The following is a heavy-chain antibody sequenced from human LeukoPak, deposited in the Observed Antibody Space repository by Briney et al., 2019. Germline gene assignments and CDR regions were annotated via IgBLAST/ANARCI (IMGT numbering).Heavy chain of an antibody. CDR3: ARGRGAVAGTRGGYYYYYGMDV. CDR1: GGSFSGYY. CDR2: NNHSGST. Sequence: PSETLSLTCAVYGGSFSGYYWSWIRQPPGKGLEWIGENNHSGSTNCNPSLKSRVTISVDTSKNQFSLKLSSVTAADTAVYYCARGRGAVAGTRGGYYYYYGMDVWGQGTTVTVSS. V-gene: IGHV4-34*01. D-gene: IGHD6-19*01. J-gene: IGHJ6*02.